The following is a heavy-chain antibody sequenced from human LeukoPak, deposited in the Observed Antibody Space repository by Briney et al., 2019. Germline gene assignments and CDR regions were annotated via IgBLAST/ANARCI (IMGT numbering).Heavy chain of an antibody. Sequence: GSLRLSCAASGFTVSSNYMSWVRQAPGKGLEWVSVIYSGGSTYYADSAKGRFTTTRDNSKNTLYLHMNSLRAEDTAVHYCARDLLECDVSSGFPDVWGQGTLVTVSS. CDR2: IYSGGST. D-gene: IGHD3-22*01. J-gene: IGHJ4*02. CDR3: ARDLLECDVSSGFPDV. CDR1: GFTVSSNY. V-gene: IGHV3-66*01.